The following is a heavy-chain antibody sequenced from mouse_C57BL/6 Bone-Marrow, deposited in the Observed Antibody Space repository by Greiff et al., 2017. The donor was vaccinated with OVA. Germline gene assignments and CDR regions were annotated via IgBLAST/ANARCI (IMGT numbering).Heavy chain of an antibody. CDR3: ARANWYYFDY. Sequence: VHLVESGAELARPGASVKMSCKASGYTFTSYTMHWVKQRPGQGLEWIGYINPSSGYTKYNQKFKDKATLTADKSSSTAYMQLSSLTSEDSAVYYCARANWYYFDYGGQGTTLTVSS. J-gene: IGHJ2*01. D-gene: IGHD4-1*01. V-gene: IGHV1-4*01. CDR2: INPSSGYT. CDR1: GYTFTSYT.